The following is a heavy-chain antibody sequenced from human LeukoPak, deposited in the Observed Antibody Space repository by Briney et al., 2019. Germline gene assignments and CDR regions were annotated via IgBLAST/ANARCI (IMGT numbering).Heavy chain of an antibody. CDR1: GYTFTSYD. J-gene: IGHJ5*02. D-gene: IGHD3-10*01. CDR2: MNPNSGNT. V-gene: IGHV1-8*01. Sequence: VASVKVSCKASGYTFTSYDINWVRQATGQGLEWMGWMNPNSGNTGYAQKFQGRVTMTRNTSISTAYMELSSLRSEDTAVYYCARGSRDPTEWFGELYIWFDPWGQGTLVTVSS. CDR3: ARGSRDPTEWFGELYIWFDP.